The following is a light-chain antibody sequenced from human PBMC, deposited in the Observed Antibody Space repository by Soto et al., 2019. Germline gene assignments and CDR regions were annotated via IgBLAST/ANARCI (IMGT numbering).Light chain of an antibody. V-gene: IGKV3-15*01. Sequence: EIVMTQSPATLSVSAGERATLSCRASQSVSSNLAWYQQKPGQAPRLLIYGASTRATGIPARFSGSGSGTEFTLTISSLQSEDFAVYYCQQYNNWPRTLGQGTKVEIK. CDR3: QQYNNWPRT. CDR2: GAS. J-gene: IGKJ1*01. CDR1: QSVSSN.